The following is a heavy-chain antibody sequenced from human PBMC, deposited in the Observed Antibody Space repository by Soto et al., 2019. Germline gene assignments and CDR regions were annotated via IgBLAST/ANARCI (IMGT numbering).Heavy chain of an antibody. Sequence: PSETLSLTCNVSGGSISNDDWNGYRQTPGKRLEWIGYISDSGSTKDNPSRMSRVTISADMAKNQVSLKVKSVAAADTAIYYCARARLVGLTTWDYFDYWGQGTLVTVSS. CDR1: GGSISNDD. D-gene: IGHD1-1*01. V-gene: IGHV4-59*01. J-gene: IGHJ4*02. CDR3: ARARLVGLTTWDYFDY. CDR2: ISDSGST.